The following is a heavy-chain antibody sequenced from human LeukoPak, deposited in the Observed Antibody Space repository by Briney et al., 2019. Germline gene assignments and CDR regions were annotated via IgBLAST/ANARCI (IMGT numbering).Heavy chain of an antibody. Sequence: EASVKVSCKASGGTFSSYAISWVRQAPGQGLEWMGGIIPIFGTANYAQKFQGRVTITADESTSTAYMELSSLRSEDTAVYYCARDHCSSTSCYFDYWGQGTLVTVSS. CDR3: ARDHCSSTSCYFDY. D-gene: IGHD2-2*01. CDR2: IIPIFGTA. J-gene: IGHJ4*02. CDR1: GGTFSSYA. V-gene: IGHV1-69*13.